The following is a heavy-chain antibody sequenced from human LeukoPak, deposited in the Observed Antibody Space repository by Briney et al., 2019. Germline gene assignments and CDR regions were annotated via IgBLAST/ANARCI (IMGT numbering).Heavy chain of an antibody. CDR1: GGSFSGYY. V-gene: IGHV4-34*11. D-gene: IGHD3-3*01. CDR3: ARDEGFWSGYYPT. CDR2: IYYSGST. Sequence: SETLSLTCAVYGGSFSGYYWSWLRQPPGKGLEWIGYIYYSGSTNYNPSLKSRATISVDTSKNQFSLKLSPVTAADTVVYYCARDEGFWSGYYPTWGQGTLVTVSS. J-gene: IGHJ5*02.